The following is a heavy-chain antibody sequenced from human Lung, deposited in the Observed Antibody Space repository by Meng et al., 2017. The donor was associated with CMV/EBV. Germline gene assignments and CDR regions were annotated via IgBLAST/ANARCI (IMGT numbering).Heavy chain of an antibody. D-gene: IGHD3-9*01. CDR2: INPRHGGT. Sequence: ASVKVSCKTCGYAFTSYYIHGVRRAPGQGVGWMGIINPRHGGTAYADKFQGRVTMTRNTSTSTVYMELSSLRSENTAVYYCARARYFDWLGFDPWGQGTXVTVSS. J-gene: IGHJ5*02. CDR1: GYAFTSYY. V-gene: IGHV1-46*01. CDR3: ARARYFDWLGFDP.